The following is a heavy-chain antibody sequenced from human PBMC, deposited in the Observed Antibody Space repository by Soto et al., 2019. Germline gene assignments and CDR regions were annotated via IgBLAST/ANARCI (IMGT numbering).Heavy chain of an antibody. Sequence: SETLSLTCTVSGGSISSYYWSWIRQPPGKGLEWIGYIYYSGSTNYNPSLKSRVTISVDTSKNQFSLKLSSVTAADTAVYYCARDYRGHNWFDPWGQGTLVTVSS. CDR2: IYYSGST. CDR3: ARDYRGHNWFDP. CDR1: GGSISSYY. D-gene: IGHD3-10*01. J-gene: IGHJ5*02. V-gene: IGHV4-59*01.